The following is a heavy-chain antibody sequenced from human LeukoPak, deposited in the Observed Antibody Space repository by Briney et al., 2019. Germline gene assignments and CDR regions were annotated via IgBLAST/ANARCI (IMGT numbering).Heavy chain of an antibody. CDR3: ARWVATPRGYFDY. J-gene: IGHJ4*02. Sequence: SETLSLTCTVSGDSISTTHYYWGWIRQPPGKGLERIGNVYYGGSTYYNPSLKSRVTMSVDTSKNQFSLELTSVTAADTAVYYCARWVATPRGYFDYWGQGTLLTVSS. CDR1: GDSISTTHYY. D-gene: IGHD5-12*01. CDR2: VYYGGST. V-gene: IGHV4-39*01.